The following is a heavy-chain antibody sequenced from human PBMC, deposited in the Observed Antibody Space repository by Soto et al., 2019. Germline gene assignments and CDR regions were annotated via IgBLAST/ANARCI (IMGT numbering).Heavy chain of an antibody. CDR2: ISGGGGNT. D-gene: IGHD6-19*01. CDR3: AKDRGAGGRFSGIAVAGIPS. J-gene: IGHJ5*02. V-gene: IGHV3-23*01. CDR1: GITFSSYA. Sequence: PGGSLRLSCAASGITFSSYAMSWVRQTPGKGLEWVSGISGGGGNTYYADSVTGRFTISRDNSRNTLYLQMNSLRAADTAIYYCAKDRGAGGRFSGIAVAGIPSWGQGTLVTVSS.